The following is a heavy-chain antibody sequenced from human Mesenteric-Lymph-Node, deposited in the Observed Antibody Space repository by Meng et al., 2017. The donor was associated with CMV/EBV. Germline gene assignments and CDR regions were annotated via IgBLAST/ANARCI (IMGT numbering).Heavy chain of an antibody. J-gene: IGHJ4*02. Sequence: GGSLRLSCAASGFTFSDYYMSWIRQAPGKGLEWVSYISSSGGTTYYADSVQGRFIISRDNAENSLYLQMNSPRAEDTAVYYCARESAAGTVWGQGTLVTVSS. D-gene: IGHD6-13*01. CDR3: ARESAAGTV. CDR2: ISSSGGTT. CDR1: GFTFSDYY. V-gene: IGHV3-11*01.